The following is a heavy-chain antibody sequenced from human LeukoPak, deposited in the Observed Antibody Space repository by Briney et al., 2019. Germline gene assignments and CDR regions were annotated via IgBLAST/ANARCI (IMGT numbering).Heavy chain of an antibody. V-gene: IGHV3-33*06. D-gene: IGHD2-2*01. CDR1: GFTFSSYG. CDR3: AKDRSDIVVVPVAHYYYYMDV. Sequence: PGGSLRLSCAASGFTFSSYGMHWVRQAPGKGLEWVAVIWYDGSSKYYADSVKGRFTISRDNSKNTLYLQMNSLRAEDTAVYYCAKDRSDIVVVPVAHYYYYMDVWGKGTTVTVSS. CDR2: IWYDGSSK. J-gene: IGHJ6*03.